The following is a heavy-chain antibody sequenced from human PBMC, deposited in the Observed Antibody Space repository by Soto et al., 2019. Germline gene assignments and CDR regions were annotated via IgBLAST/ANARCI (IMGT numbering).Heavy chain of an antibody. Sequence: EVQLVESGGDLVQPGGSLRLSCAASGFTFSSYWMHWVRQAPGKGLVWVSRVKSDGGTYYADSVKGRFTISRDNAKNTLYLQMNSLTVEDTAVYYCARGIRGHYGSDVWGQGTMVTVSS. D-gene: IGHD5-12*01. J-gene: IGHJ3*01. CDR2: VKSDGGT. CDR3: ARGIRGHYGSDV. V-gene: IGHV3-74*01. CDR1: GFTFSSYW.